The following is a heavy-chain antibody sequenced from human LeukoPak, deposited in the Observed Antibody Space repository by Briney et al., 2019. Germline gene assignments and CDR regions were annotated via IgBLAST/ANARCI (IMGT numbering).Heavy chain of an antibody. CDR2: INPNSGGT. J-gene: IGHJ4*02. Sequence: ASVKVSCKASGCTFTGYYMHWVRQAPGQGLEWMGWINPNSGGTNYAQKFQGRVTMTRDTSISTAYMELSRLRSDDTAVYYCARSAAVVVAATDYWGQGTLVTVSS. D-gene: IGHD2-15*01. CDR3: ARSAAVVVAATDY. V-gene: IGHV1-2*02. CDR1: GCTFTGYY.